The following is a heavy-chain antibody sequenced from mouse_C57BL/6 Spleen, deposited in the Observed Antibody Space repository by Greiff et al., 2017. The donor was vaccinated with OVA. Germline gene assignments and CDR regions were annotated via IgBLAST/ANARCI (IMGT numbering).Heavy chain of an antibody. CDR3: ARELRAWFAY. Sequence: QVQLQQPGAELVKPGASVKMSCKASGYTFTSYWITWVKQRPGQGLEWIGDIYPGSGSTNYNEKFKSKATLTVDKSSSTAYMQLSSLTSEDSAVYYCARELRAWFAYWGQGTLVTVSA. CDR2: IYPGSGST. D-gene: IGHD1-1*01. CDR1: GYTFTSYW. J-gene: IGHJ3*01. V-gene: IGHV1-55*01.